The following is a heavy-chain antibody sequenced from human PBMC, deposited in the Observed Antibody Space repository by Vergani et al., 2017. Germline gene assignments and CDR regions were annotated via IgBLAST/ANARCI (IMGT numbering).Heavy chain of an antibody. J-gene: IGHJ2*01. CDR1: GFTFSDYY. V-gene: IGHV3-11*06. Sequence: QVQLVESGGGLVKPGGSLRLSCAASGFTFSDYYMSWIRQAPGKGLEWVSYISSSSSYTKYADSVKGRFTISRDNAKNSLYLQMNSLRAEDTAVYYCARANTAIVTRWYFDLWGRGTLVTVSS. CDR2: ISSSSSYT. CDR3: ARANTAIVTRWYFDL. D-gene: IGHD5-18*01.